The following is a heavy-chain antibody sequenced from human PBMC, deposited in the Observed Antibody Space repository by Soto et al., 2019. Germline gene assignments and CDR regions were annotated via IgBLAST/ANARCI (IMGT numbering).Heavy chain of an antibody. V-gene: IGHV1-69*01. J-gene: IGHJ6*02. CDR2: IIPIYDTT. D-gene: IGHD2-2*01. CDR1: GGTFSSYA. Sequence: QVQLVQSGAEVKKPGSSVKVSCKASGGTFSSYAISWVRQAPGQGLEWMGGIIPIYDTTNYAQKFQGRVTINADESTSTADMELSSLRSEDTAVYYCARSQGSSTSLEIYYYYYYGMDVWGQGTKVTVSS. CDR3: ARSQGSSTSLEIYYYYYYGMDV.